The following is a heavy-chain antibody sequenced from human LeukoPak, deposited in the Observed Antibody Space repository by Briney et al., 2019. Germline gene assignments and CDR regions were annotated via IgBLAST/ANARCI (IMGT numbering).Heavy chain of an antibody. CDR1: GDSVTGYY. Sequence: SETLSLTCTLFGDSVTGYYLNWVRHPPGKGLEWIGHIYKIVTTNYNPSLKSRLTISADTSKNQFSLKLRSVTAADTAVYYCVIGVGWQPDYWGQGALVTVSS. CDR2: IYKIVTT. CDR3: VIGVGWQPDY. V-gene: IGHV4-59*02. J-gene: IGHJ4*02. D-gene: IGHD2-15*01.